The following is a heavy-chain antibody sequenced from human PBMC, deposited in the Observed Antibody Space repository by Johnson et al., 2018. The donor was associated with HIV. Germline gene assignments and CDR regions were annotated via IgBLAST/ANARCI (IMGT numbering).Heavy chain of an antibody. J-gene: IGHJ3*02. CDR1: GFTFSSYW. CDR2: IKSKTDGGTT. CDR3: AKDRRTYSSSADAFDI. Sequence: VQLVESGGGVVRPGGSLRLSCAASGFTFSSYWMSWVRQAPGKGLEWVGRIKSKTDGGTTDYAAPVTGRFTISRDDSKNTLDLQMNSLRAEDTAVYYCAKDRRTYSSSADAFDIWGQGTMVTVSS. V-gene: IGHV3-15*01. D-gene: IGHD6-6*01.